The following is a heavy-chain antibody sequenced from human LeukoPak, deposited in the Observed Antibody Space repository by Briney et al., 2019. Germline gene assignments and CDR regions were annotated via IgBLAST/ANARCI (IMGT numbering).Heavy chain of an antibody. V-gene: IGHV3-72*01. Sequence: GGSLRLSCGGSGFRFSDYPMDWVRQAPGKGPEWVARIRDKSNGYTTEYAASVRNRFIISRDDSKNSLYFQLNSLKSEDTAVYYCARRGPDRALDYWGRGTMVTVSS. CDR3: ARRGPDRALDY. CDR1: GFRFSDYP. CDR2: IRDKSNGYTT. J-gene: IGHJ4*02. D-gene: IGHD1-26*01.